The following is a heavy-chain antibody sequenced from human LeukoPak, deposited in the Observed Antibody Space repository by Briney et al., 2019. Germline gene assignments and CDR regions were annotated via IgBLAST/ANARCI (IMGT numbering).Heavy chain of an antibody. Sequence: ASVKVSCKASGYTFTGYYMHWVRQAPGQGLEWMGWINPNSGGTNYAQKFQGRVTMTRDTSISTAYMELSRLRSDDTAVYYCARGAQYYDYVWGSYRTYYYYYYMDVWGKGTTVTISS. CDR3: ARGAQYYDYVWGSYRTYYYYYYMDV. V-gene: IGHV1-2*02. J-gene: IGHJ6*03. D-gene: IGHD3-16*02. CDR1: GYTFTGYY. CDR2: INPNSGGT.